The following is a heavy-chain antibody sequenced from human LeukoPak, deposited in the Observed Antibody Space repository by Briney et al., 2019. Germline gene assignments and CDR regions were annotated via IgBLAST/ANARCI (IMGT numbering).Heavy chain of an antibody. CDR3: ARSLENIVGATHDAFDI. V-gene: IGHV4-4*07. Sequence: SETLSLTCTVSGGSISNYFWSWVRQPAGKGLEWIGRIYSTGRSDYNPSLKSRITMSVDTSKNQFSLKLSSVTAADTAVYYCARSLENIVGATHDAFDIWGQGTMVTVSS. D-gene: IGHD1-26*01. CDR1: GGSISNYF. J-gene: IGHJ3*02. CDR2: IYSTGRS.